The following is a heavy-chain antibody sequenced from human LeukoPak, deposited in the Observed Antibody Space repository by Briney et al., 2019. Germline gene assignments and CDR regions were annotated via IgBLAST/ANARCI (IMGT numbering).Heavy chain of an antibody. CDR3: ARRNDPWSGPRNWFDP. CDR1: SGSFSSGGYY. Sequence: TLSLTCTVSSGSFSSGGYYWSWIRQHPGKGLEWIGNIYHTGDTFYNPSLQSRFIISVDTSKNQFSLKVSSVTAADTAIYYCARRNDPWSGPRNWFDPWGQGILVTVSS. D-gene: IGHD3-3*01. J-gene: IGHJ5*02. CDR2: IYHTGDT. V-gene: IGHV4-31*03.